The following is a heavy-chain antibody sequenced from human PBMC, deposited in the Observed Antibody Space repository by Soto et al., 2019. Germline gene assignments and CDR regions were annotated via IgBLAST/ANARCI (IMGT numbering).Heavy chain of an antibody. CDR1: GFTFSTYG. V-gene: IGHV3-33*01. J-gene: IGHJ4*02. D-gene: IGHD3-10*01. Sequence: GGSLRLSCAPSGFTFSTYGMHWVRQAPGKWLEWVAVIWYDGSNQYYADSVKGRFTISRDNSKNVLYLQMNSLRAEDTAVYYCARDLGAFNYGSTYFHYSEQGXPVTVYS. CDR2: IWYDGSNQ. CDR3: ARDLGAFNYGSTYFHY.